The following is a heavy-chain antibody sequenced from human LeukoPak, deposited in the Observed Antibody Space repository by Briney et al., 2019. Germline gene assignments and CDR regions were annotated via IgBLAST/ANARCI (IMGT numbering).Heavy chain of an antibody. CDR1: GGSISSYY. D-gene: IGHD4-17*01. CDR2: IYYSGST. CDR3: ARAARDYGPYNWFDP. J-gene: IGHJ5*02. Sequence: SETLSLTCTVSGGSISSYYWSWIRQPPGKGLEWIGYIYYSGSTNYNPSLKSRVTISVDTSKNQFSLKLSSVTAADTAVYCCARAARDYGPYNWFDPWGQGTLVTVSS. V-gene: IGHV4-59*01.